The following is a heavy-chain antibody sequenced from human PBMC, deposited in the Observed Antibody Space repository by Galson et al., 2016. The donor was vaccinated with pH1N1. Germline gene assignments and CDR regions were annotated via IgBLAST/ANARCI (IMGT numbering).Heavy chain of an antibody. CDR3: ARESYRCGGGSCYFDS. CDR2: IHTTTGDP. CDR1: GYTFASYA. J-gene: IGHJ4*02. V-gene: IGHV7-4-1*02. D-gene: IGHD2-15*01. Sequence: SVKVSCKASGYTFASYAINWVRQVPGQGLEWMGWIHTTTGDPSYGQGFPGRFVFSLDTSVTTAYMQISSLKTEDAAVYYCARESYRCGGGSCYFDSWGQGALVTVSS.